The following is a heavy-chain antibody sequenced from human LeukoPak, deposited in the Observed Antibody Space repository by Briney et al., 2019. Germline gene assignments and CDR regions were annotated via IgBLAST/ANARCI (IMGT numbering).Heavy chain of an antibody. CDR1: GFTFSSYG. Sequence: PGGSLRLSCAVSGFTFSSYGMHWVRQAPGKGLEWVAFIRYDGSNKYYADSVKGRFTISRDNSKNTLYLQMNSLRAEDTAVYYCAKWGGSSPKADYWGQGTLVTVSS. CDR2: IRYDGSNK. V-gene: IGHV3-30*02. J-gene: IGHJ4*02. CDR3: AKWGGSSPKADY. D-gene: IGHD3-10*01.